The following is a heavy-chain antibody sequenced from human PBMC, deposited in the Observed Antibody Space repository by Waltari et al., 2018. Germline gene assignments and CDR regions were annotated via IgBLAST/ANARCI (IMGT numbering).Heavy chain of an antibody. V-gene: IGHV4-4*02. J-gene: IGHJ6*02. CDR3: ARGPWDFWSGYLSGYYYYGMDV. CDR2: IYHSGST. D-gene: IGHD3-3*01. Sequence: QVQLQESGPGLVKPSGTLSLTCAVSGGSISSSNWWSWVRQPPGKGLEWIGEIYHSGSTNYNPSLKSRVTISVDKSKNQFSLKLSSVTAEDTAVYYCARGPWDFWSGYLSGYYYYGMDVWGQGTTVTVSS. CDR1: GGSISSSNW.